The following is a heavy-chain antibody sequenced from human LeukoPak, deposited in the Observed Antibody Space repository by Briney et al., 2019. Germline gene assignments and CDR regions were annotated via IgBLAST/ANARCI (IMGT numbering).Heavy chain of an antibody. V-gene: IGHV4-39*07. CDR1: GGSISSSSYY. CDR3: ARVIAAAAGTFDP. Sequence: SETLSLTCTVSGGSISSSSYYWGWIRQPPGKGLEWIGSIYYSGSTYYNPSLKSRVTISVDTSKNQFSLKLSSVTAADTAVYYCARVIAAAAGTFDPWGQGTLVTVSS. CDR2: IYYSGST. J-gene: IGHJ5*02. D-gene: IGHD6-13*01.